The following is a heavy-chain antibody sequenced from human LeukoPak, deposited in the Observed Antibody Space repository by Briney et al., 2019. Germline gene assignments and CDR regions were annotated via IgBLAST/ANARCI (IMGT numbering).Heavy chain of an antibody. CDR2: IGSESGGI. CDR3: AKYRTTSAPPRNFDY. CDR1: GFTFSTYA. D-gene: IGHD1-14*01. Sequence: GGSLRLSCAASGFTFSTYAMIWVRRAPGKGLEWVSVIGSESGGIEYADSVKGRFTISRDNSKNTLYLQMNSLRADDTAIYYCAKYRTTSAPPRNFDYWGQGTLVTVSS. V-gene: IGHV3-23*01. J-gene: IGHJ4*02.